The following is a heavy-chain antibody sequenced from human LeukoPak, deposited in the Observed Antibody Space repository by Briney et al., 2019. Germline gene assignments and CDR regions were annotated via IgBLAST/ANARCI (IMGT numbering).Heavy chain of an antibody. Sequence: GASVKVSCKASGYTFTSYGISWVRQAPGQGLEWMGWISAYNGNTNYAQKLQGRVTMTTDTSTSTAYMELRSLRSDDTAVYYCAREVEYSYGYYYYGVDVWGQGTTVTVSS. J-gene: IGHJ6*02. CDR3: AREVEYSYGYYYYGVDV. CDR1: GYTFTSYG. D-gene: IGHD5-18*01. CDR2: ISAYNGNT. V-gene: IGHV1-18*01.